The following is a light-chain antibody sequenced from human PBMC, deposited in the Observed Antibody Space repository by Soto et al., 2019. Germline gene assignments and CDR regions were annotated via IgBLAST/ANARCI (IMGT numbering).Light chain of an antibody. J-gene: IGLJ2*01. V-gene: IGLV2-14*01. CDR1: SSDVGGYKY. CDR2: EVS. CDR3: ASYTSSSTSVI. Sequence: QSALTQPASVSGSAGQSITISCTGTSSDVGGYKYVSWYQQHPDKAPKLIIFEVSNRPSGISSRFSGSKSGNTASLTISGLQAEDEADYYCASYTSSSTSVIFGRGTKVTV.